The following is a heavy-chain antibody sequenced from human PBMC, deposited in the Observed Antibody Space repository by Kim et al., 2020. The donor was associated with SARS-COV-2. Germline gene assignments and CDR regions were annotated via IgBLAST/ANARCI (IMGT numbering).Heavy chain of an antibody. Sequence: SGTLSLTCAVYGGSFSGYYWSWIRQPPGKGLEWIGEINHSGSTNYNPSLKSRVTISVDTSKNQFSLKLSSVTAADTAGYYCARRFPSIAARRLGYYFDY. J-gene: IGHJ4*01. CDR2: INHSGST. CDR3: ARRFPSIAARRLGYYFDY. D-gene: IGHD6-6*01. CDR1: GGSFSGYY. V-gene: IGHV4-34*01.